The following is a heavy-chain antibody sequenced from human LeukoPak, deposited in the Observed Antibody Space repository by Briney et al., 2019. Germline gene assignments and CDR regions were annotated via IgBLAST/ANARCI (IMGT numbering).Heavy chain of an antibody. Sequence: GGSLTLSCAASGFTFSSYSMNWVRQAPGKGLEWVSYISSTSSTIYYADSVKGRFTISRDNAKNSLFLQMNSLRDDDTAVYFCARDYIWAYDYGSQGTLVTVSS. J-gene: IGHJ4*02. D-gene: IGHD3-10*01. CDR1: GFTFSSYS. CDR3: ARDYIWAYDY. V-gene: IGHV3-48*02. CDR2: ISSTSSTI.